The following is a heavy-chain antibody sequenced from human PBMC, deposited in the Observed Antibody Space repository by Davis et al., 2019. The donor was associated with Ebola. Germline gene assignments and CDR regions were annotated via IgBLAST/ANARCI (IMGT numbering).Heavy chain of an antibody. D-gene: IGHD2-15*01. CDR3: ARECSDGVHWWFDP. CDR1: GDGSISSSNDY. Sequence: SETLSLTCTVSGDGSISSSNDYWGWIRQSPGKGLEWIGSMYYSGSAFYNPSLKSRVTISLDTSKNQFSLKLSSVTAADTAVYYCARECSDGVHWWFDPWGQGTLVTASS. V-gene: IGHV4-39*07. J-gene: IGHJ5*02. CDR2: MYYSGSA.